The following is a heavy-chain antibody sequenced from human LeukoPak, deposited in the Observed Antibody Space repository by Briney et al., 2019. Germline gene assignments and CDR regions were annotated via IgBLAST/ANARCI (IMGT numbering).Heavy chain of an antibody. CDR3: AKIPGGYYYDSSGYEGPIDY. V-gene: IGHV3-30*18. CDR2: ISYDGSNK. Sequence: PGGSLRLSCAASGFTFSSYGMHWVRQAPGKGLEWVAVISYDGSNKYYADSVKGRFTISRDNSKNTLYLQMNSLRAEDTAVYYCAKIPGGYYYDSSGYEGPIDYWGQGTLVTVSS. CDR1: GFTFSSYG. D-gene: IGHD3-22*01. J-gene: IGHJ4*02.